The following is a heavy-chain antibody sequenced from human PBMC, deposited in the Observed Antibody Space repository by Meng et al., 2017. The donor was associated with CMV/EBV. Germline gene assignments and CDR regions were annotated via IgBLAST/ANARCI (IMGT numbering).Heavy chain of an antibody. D-gene: IGHD6-13*01. Sequence: SSVKVSCLASGGTFSSYAISWVRQAPGQGLEWMGGIIPIFGTANYAQKFQGRVTITTDESTSTAYMELSSLRSEDTAVYYCARDRIAAAGSYYYYGMDVWGQGTTVTVSS. CDR2: IIPIFGTA. V-gene: IGHV1-69*05. J-gene: IGHJ6*02. CDR3: ARDRIAAAGSYYYYGMDV. CDR1: GGTFSSYA.